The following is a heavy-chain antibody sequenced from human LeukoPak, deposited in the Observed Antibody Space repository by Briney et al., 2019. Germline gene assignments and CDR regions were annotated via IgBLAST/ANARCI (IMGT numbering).Heavy chain of an antibody. CDR2: IYYSGST. J-gene: IGHJ4*02. CDR3: ARGVEEEQQLSFDY. CDR1: GGSISPYY. Sequence: SETLSLTCTSSGGSISPYYWSWIRQPPGKGLEYIGYIYYSGSTNYSPSLKSRVTISLDTSKNQFSLKLNSVTAADTAVYYCARGVEEEQQLSFDYWGQRTLVTVSS. D-gene: IGHD6-13*01. V-gene: IGHV4-59*01.